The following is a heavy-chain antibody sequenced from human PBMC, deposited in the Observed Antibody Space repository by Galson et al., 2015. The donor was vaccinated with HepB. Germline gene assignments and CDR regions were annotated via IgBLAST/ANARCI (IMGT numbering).Heavy chain of an antibody. V-gene: IGHV3-33*01. CDR2: IWYDGSNK. CDR3: ARDTGTTREGVFDY. CDR1: GFTFSSYG. Sequence: SLRLSCAASGFTFSSYGMHWVRQAPGKGLEWVAVIWYDGSNKYYADSVKGRFTISRDNSKNTLYLQMNSLRAEDTAVYYCARDTGTTREGVFDYWGQGTLVTVSS. D-gene: IGHD1-7*01. J-gene: IGHJ4*02.